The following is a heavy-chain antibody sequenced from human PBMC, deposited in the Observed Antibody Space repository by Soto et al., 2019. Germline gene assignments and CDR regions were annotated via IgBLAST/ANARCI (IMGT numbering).Heavy chain of an antibody. D-gene: IGHD2-2*01. CDR1: GYTFTGYY. Sequence: RASVKVSCKASGYTFTGYYMHWVRQAPGQGLEWMGWINPNSGGTNYAQKFQGWVTMTRDTSISTAYMELSRLRSDDTAVYYCARAPSNSVVPAANPFDYWGQGTLVTVSS. CDR3: ARAPSNSVVPAANPFDY. CDR2: INPNSGGT. V-gene: IGHV1-2*04. J-gene: IGHJ4*02.